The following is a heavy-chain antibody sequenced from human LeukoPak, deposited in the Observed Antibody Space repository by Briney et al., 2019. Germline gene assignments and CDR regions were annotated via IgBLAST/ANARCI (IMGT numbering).Heavy chain of an antibody. Sequence: SETLSLTCAVYGGSFSGYYWSWIRQPPGKGLEWIGEINHSGSTNYNPSLKSRVTISVDTSKNQFSLKLSSVTAADTTVYYCARDDSSGWYHAFDIWGQGTMVTVSS. D-gene: IGHD6-19*01. CDR2: INHSGST. V-gene: IGHV4-34*01. CDR1: GGSFSGYY. J-gene: IGHJ3*02. CDR3: ARDDSSGWYHAFDI.